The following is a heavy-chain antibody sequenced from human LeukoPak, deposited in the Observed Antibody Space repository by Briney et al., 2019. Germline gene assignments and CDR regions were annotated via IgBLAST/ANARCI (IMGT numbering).Heavy chain of an antibody. D-gene: IGHD2-2*01. J-gene: IGHJ5*02. CDR3: ARSKAHFSTSWYGTWFDP. CDR2: MYHSGDT. V-gene: IGHV4-38-2*02. Sequence: SETLSLTCTVSGYSVSSGYYWGWIRQPPGQGLEWIGSMYHSGDTYYNPSLKSRVTISVDTSKNQLSLKLSSVTAADTAVYYCARSKAHFSTSWYGTWFDPCGQGTLVTVPS. CDR1: GYSVSSGYY.